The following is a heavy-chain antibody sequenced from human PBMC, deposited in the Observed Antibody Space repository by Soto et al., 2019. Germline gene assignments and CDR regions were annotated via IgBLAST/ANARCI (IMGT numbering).Heavy chain of an antibody. Sequence: GGSLRLSCAASGFTFSSYGMHWVRQAPGKGLEWVAVISYDGSNKYYADSVKGRFPISRDNSKNTLYLQMNSLRAEDTAVYYYAKFPLPPYDFWSVYYFDYWGQETLVTVSS. CDR3: AKFPLPPYDFWSVYYFDY. D-gene: IGHD3-3*01. J-gene: IGHJ4*02. V-gene: IGHV3-30-3*02. CDR2: ISYDGSNK. CDR1: GFTFSSYG.